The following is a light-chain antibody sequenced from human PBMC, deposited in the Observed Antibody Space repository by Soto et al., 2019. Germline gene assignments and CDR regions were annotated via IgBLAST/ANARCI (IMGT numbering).Light chain of an antibody. V-gene: IGKV3-20*01. CDR1: QSVSSSY. Sequence: EIVLTQSPGTLSLSPGERATLSCRASQSVSSSYLAWYQRKPGQAPRLLIYGASSRATDIPDRYSGSGSGTDFTLTISRLEPEDFAVYYCHQYGSSPATFGQGTTVDIK. CDR3: HQYGSSPAT. J-gene: IGKJ1*01. CDR2: GAS.